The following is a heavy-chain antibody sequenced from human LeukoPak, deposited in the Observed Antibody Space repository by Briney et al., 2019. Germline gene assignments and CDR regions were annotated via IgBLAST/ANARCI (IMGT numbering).Heavy chain of an antibody. CDR2: MQSTGDS. D-gene: IGHD5-18*01. J-gene: IGHJ4*02. CDR3: ARDKQHSYGRYFDH. V-gene: IGHV4-59*01. CDR1: GGSISTYH. Sequence: SETLSLTCSVSGGSISTYHWNWIRKPPGKGLEWIGYMQSTGDSKYSPSLKSRVAIFVDTSKNQVVLNLNSVTAADTAVYYCARDKQHSYGRYFDHWGQGMLVTVSS.